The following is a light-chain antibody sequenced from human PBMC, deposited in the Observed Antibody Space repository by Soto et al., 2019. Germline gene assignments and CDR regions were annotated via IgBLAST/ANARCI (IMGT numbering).Light chain of an antibody. CDR2: DVS. J-gene: IGLJ1*01. CDR3: SSHTNTNSYV. Sequence: QSVLTQPASVSGSPGQSITISCTGTSSDVGGSDYVSWYQHHPDKAPKLIISDVSNRPSGVSYRFSGSKSGNTASLTISVFQAEDEAIYYCSSHTNTNSYVFGTGTKVTVL. V-gene: IGLV2-14*03. CDR1: SSDVGGSDY.